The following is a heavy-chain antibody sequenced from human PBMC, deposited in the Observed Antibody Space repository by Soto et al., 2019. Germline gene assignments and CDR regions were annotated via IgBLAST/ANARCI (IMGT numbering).Heavy chain of an antibody. V-gene: IGHV1-69*02. CDR2: IIPVLDQP. D-gene: IGHD2-21*02. CDR3: AKPGDSNDHDAFDI. J-gene: IGHJ3*02. CDR1: GGVFSSYT. Sequence: QVQLVQSGAEVKKPGSSVRVSCKASGGVFSSYTINWLRQAPGQGLEWMVRIIPVLDQPNYAQKFQGRVSLSADKSTSTAYRELSRLTSEDAAVYFCAKPGDSNDHDAFDIWGQGTRVTVSS.